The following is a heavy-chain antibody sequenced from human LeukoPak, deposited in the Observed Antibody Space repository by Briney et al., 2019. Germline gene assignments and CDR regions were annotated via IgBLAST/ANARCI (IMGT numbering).Heavy chain of an antibody. V-gene: IGHV4-39*07. Sequence: SETLSLTCTVSGGSIIISNYYWSWIRQPPGKGLEWIGSSSYAGHTYYNPSLQSRVTISVDTSKNQFSLKLSSVTAADTAVYYCARESEDCSGGSCYPTGFDPWGQGTLVTVSS. D-gene: IGHD2-15*01. J-gene: IGHJ5*02. CDR3: ARESEDCSGGSCYPTGFDP. CDR1: GGSIIISNYY. CDR2: SSYAGHT.